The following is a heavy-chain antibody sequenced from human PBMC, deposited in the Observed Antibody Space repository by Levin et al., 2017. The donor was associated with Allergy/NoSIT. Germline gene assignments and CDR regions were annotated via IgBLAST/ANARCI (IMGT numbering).Heavy chain of an antibody. CDR2: ITNNGGKT. D-gene: IGHD3-22*01. J-gene: IGHJ4*02. V-gene: IGHV3-64D*06. Sequence: GGSLRLSCAASGFTFSNYAMHWVRQAPGKGLEYVSAITNNGGKTFYADSLKGRSTISRDNSKNTLYLQMSSLRPDDTAVYYCVKARESFYDSRSDYWGQGTLVTVSS. CDR3: VKARESFYDSRSDY. CDR1: GFTFSNYA.